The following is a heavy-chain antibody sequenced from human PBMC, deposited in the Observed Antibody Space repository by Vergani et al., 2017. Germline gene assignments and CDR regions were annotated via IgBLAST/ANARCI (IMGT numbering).Heavy chain of an antibody. V-gene: IGHV4-38-2*01. D-gene: IGHD3-10*01. CDR2: IHHSGAP. CDR3: ARPRGSGGIFHSYYFYGMDV. J-gene: IGHJ6*02. CDR1: DSSILTNPY. Sequence: QVQLQESGPGLVKPSETLTLPCDLSDSSILTNPYWGWFRPSPGKGLDWIGGIHHSGAPHYNSSLKSRVSISIVSSRKFSLSLTSVTAADPAIYYCARPRGSGGIFHSYYFYGMDVWGHGTTVTVSS.